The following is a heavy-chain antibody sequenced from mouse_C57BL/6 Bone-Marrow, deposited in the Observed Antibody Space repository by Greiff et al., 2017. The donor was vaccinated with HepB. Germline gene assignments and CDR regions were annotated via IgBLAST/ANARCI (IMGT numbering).Heavy chain of an antibody. CDR3: ARLIYYDYGYYYAMDY. Sequence: VQLVESDAELVKPGASVKISCKVSGYTFTDHTIHWMKQRPEQGLEWIGYIYPRDGSTKYNEKFKGKATLTADKSSSTAYMQLNSLTSEDSAVYFCARLIYYDYGYYYAMDYWGQGTSVTVSS. D-gene: IGHD2-4*01. CDR1: GYTFTDHT. J-gene: IGHJ4*01. V-gene: IGHV1-78*01. CDR2: IYPRDGST.